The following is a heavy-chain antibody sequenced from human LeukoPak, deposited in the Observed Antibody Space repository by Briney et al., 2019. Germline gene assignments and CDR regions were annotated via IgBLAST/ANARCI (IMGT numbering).Heavy chain of an antibody. CDR3: ASTLRFLPYRRFDY. V-gene: IGHV4-39*01. CDR2: MSYSGGT. Sequence: PSETLSLTCSVSGDSIRSSNYYWGWIRQPPGKGLEWIGTMSYSGGTHYNASLKSRVTISGDTSKNQFFLRLSSVTAADTAVYYCASTLRFLPYRRFDYWGQGTLVTVPS. D-gene: IGHD3-3*01. CDR1: GDSIRSSNYY. J-gene: IGHJ4*02.